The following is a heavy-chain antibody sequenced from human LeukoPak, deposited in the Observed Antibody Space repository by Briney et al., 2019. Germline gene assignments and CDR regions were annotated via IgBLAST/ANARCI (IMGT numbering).Heavy chain of an antibody. CDR3: ARISTTVTTAWFDP. V-gene: IGHV4-4*07. D-gene: IGHD4-11*01. CDR1: GGSISTYY. Sequence: SETLSLTCAVSGGSISTYYWNWIRQPAGKGLEWIGRISTSESTNYSPSLKSRVTMSVDTSKNHFSLKLSSVTAADTAVYYCARISTTVTTAWFDPWGQGTPVTVSS. CDR2: ISTSEST. J-gene: IGHJ5*02.